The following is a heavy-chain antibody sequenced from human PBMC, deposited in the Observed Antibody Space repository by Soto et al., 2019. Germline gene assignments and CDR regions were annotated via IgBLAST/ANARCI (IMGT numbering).Heavy chain of an antibody. CDR3: ARGSTMVRGVIQVHYYFDY. V-gene: IGHV4-30-2*01. Sequence: SETLSLTCAVSGGSISSGGYSWSWIRQPPEKSLEWIGYIYHSGSTYYNTSLKSRVTISVDRSKNQFSLKLSSVTAADTAVYYCARGSTMVRGVIQVHYYFDYWGQGTLVTVSS. CDR2: IYHSGST. CDR1: GGSISSGGYS. D-gene: IGHD3-10*01. J-gene: IGHJ4*02.